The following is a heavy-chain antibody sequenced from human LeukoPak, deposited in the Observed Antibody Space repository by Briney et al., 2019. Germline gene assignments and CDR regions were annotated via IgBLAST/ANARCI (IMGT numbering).Heavy chain of an antibody. V-gene: IGHV4-59*01. D-gene: IGHD6-6*01. CDR3: ARRGSSFDWFDP. CDR2: IYYSGTT. Sequence: PSETLSLTCSVSGGSISIYYWGWIRQPPGKGLEWIGYIYYSGTTNYNPFLKSRVTISVDTSKNQFPLNLSSVTAADTAVYYCARRGSSFDWFDPWGQGTLVTVSS. CDR1: GGSISIYY. J-gene: IGHJ5*02.